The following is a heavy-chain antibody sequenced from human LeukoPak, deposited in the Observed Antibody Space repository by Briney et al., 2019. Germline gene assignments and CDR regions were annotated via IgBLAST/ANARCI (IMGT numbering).Heavy chain of an antibody. CDR2: IHPDGSEI. CDR1: GFTFGDYW. D-gene: IGHD3-22*01. V-gene: IGHV3-7*04. Sequence: GGSLRLPCAASGFTFGDYWMSWVRQVPGRGLEWVATIHPDGSEIHYVDSVKGRFTISRDNTKDSLFLQMTSLRAEDTAVYYCARGDSSGYPSKFDYWGQGTLVTVSS. J-gene: IGHJ4*02. CDR3: ARGDSSGYPSKFDY.